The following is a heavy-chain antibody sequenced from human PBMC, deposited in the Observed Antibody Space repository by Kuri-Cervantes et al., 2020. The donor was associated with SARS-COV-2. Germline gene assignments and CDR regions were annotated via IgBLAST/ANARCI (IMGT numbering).Heavy chain of an antibody. CDR2: VYSSGGT. CDR3: ARGILGDDSIHYGMDV. J-gene: IGHJ6*02. D-gene: IGHD2/OR15-2a*01. V-gene: IGHV4-61*02. CDR1: GGSFINTDHY. Sequence: LRLSCTVSGGSFINTDHYWTWIRQSAGKGLEFIGRVYSSGGTNYNPSLESRVTMSIDTAKNQVSLRLTSVTAADTAVYYCARGILGDDSIHYGMDVWGQGTSVTVSS.